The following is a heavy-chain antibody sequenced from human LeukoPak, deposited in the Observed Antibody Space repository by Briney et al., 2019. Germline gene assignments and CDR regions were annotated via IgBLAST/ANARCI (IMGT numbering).Heavy chain of an antibody. V-gene: IGHV7-4-1*02. CDR1: GYTFTSYA. D-gene: IGHD2-15*01. CDR3: ATRYCSGGSCPYYYYGMDV. CDR2: INTNTGNP. Sequence: ASVKVSCKASGYTFTSYAKNWVRQAPGQGLEWMGWINTNTGNPTYAQGFTGRFVFSLDTSVSTAYLQISSLKAEDTAVYYCATRYCSGGSCPYYYYGMDVWGQGTTVTVSS. J-gene: IGHJ6*02.